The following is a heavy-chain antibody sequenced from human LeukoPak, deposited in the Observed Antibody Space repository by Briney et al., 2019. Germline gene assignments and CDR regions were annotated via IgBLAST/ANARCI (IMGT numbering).Heavy chain of an antibody. CDR2: ISWDDTK. V-gene: IGHV2-5*02. J-gene: IGHJ4*02. CDR1: GFSFSTSAAG. Sequence: SGPTLVKPTQTLTLTCTFSGFSFSTSAAGVGWIRQPPGKALEWLALISWDDTKHYSPSLKSRLTNTKDTSKNQVVLIMTNMDPVDTATYYCAHRSRGYGYGIDYWGQGALVTVSS. D-gene: IGHD5-18*01. CDR3: AHRSRGYGYGIDY.